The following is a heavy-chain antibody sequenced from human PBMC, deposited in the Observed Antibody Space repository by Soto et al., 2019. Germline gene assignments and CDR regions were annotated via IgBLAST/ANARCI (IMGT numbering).Heavy chain of an antibody. J-gene: IGHJ4*02. V-gene: IGHV4-34*01. CDR2: INHSGGT. CDR1: GGSFSGYN. D-gene: IGHD4-17*01. Sequence: QVQLQQWGAGLLKPSETLSLTCTVYGGSFSGYNWNWIRQPPGKGLEWIGEINHSGGTNYKPSLKSRVTISVDTSKNQFSLKLSSMTAADTAVYYCAIFGYGDYENGTKDYIFDYWGQGTLVTVSS. CDR3: AIFGYGDYENGTKDYIFDY.